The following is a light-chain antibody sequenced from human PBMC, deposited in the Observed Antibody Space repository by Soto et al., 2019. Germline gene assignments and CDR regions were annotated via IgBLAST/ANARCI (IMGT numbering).Light chain of an antibody. Sequence: QSALTQPASVSGSPGQSITISCTGTSSDVGGYNYVSWYQHHPGKAPKLIIYEVTNRPSGVSNRFSGSKSGDTASLTISGLQAEDEADYYCSSYTSSNTFVLGTGTKRTVL. CDR3: SSYTSSNTFV. V-gene: IGLV2-14*01. J-gene: IGLJ1*01. CDR2: EVT. CDR1: SSDVGGYNY.